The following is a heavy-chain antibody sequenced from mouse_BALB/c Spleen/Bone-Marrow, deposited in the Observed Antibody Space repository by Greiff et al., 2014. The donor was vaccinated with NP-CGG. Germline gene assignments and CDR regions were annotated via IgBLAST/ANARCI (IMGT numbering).Heavy chain of an antibody. Sequence: QVQLQQSGPELAEPGALVKISCRASGYTFTSYDINWVKQRPGQRLEWIGWIYPGDGSTMYNEKFKGKATLTADKSSSTAYMQLSRLTSENSAVYFGARSGSYYYGAYWDFDVWGAGTTVTVSS. D-gene: IGHD1-1*01. CDR3: ARSGSYYYGAYWDFDV. V-gene: IGHV1S56*01. CDR2: IYPGDGST. CDR1: GYTFTSYD. J-gene: IGHJ1*01.